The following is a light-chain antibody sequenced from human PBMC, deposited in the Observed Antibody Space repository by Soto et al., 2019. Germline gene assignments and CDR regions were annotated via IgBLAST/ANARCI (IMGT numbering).Light chain of an antibody. Sequence: QSALTQPPSASGSPGLSVTISCTGTPSDVGGSNSVSWYQQHPGKAPNLMIYDVNKRPSGVPDRFSGSKSGNTASLTVSGLQAADEAYYFCSSYAPSDVVFGGGTKLTVL. CDR1: PSDVGGSNS. V-gene: IGLV2-8*01. CDR3: SSYAPSDVV. J-gene: IGLJ2*01. CDR2: DVN.